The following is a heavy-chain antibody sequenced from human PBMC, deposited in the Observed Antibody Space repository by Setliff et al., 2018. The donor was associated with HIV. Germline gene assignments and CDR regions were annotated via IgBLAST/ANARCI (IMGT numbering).Heavy chain of an antibody. J-gene: IGHJ5*02. CDR3: ARVLLRTNAVYGVVSNRFDP. CDR1: GFTFSSYS. Sequence: PGGSLRLSCAASGFTFSSYSMNWVRQAPGKGLEWVSCISSSSPTYIYYADSVKGRFTISRDNAKNSLYLQMNSLRAEDTAVYYCARVLLRTNAVYGVVSNRFDPWGQGTLVTVSS. D-gene: IGHD2-8*01. V-gene: IGHV3-21*04. CDR2: ISSSSPTYI.